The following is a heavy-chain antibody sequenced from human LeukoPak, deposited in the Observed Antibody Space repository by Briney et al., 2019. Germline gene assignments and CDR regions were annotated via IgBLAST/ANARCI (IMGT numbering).Heavy chain of an antibody. J-gene: IGHJ4*02. Sequence: ASVKVCCKASGYTFTGYYMQWVRQAPGRGLEWMGWINPKSGGTNYAQKFQGRVTMTRDTSISTAYMELSSLRSDDTAIYYCARNRGRNMWELQEFDYWGQGTLVTVSS. CDR3: ARNRGRNMWELQEFDY. D-gene: IGHD3-16*01. CDR2: INPKSGGT. CDR1: GYTFTGYY. V-gene: IGHV1-2*02.